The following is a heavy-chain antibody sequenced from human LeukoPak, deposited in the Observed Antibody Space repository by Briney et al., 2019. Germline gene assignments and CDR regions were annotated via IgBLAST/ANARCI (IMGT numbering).Heavy chain of an antibody. Sequence: GGSLRLSCEVSGFTFTTSVMHWVRQAPGKGLEWVSSISSSSSYIYYADSVKGRFTISRDNAKNSLYLQMNSLRAEDTAVYYCARDRLDDYFDYWGQGTLVTVSS. CDR1: GFTFTTSV. J-gene: IGHJ4*02. D-gene: IGHD3-22*01. CDR3: ARDRLDDYFDY. CDR2: ISSSSSYI. V-gene: IGHV3-21*01.